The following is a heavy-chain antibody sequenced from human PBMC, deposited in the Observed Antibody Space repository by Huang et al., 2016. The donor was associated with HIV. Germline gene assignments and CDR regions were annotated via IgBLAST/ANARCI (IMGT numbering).Heavy chain of an antibody. D-gene: IGHD6-6*01. Sequence: QVQLQESGPGLVKPSETLSLTCTVSGGSMSSYYWSWIRQPPGKGLEWIGYIYYSGSTNYNPSHKSRVTISVDTSKNQFSLRLSSVTAADTAVYYCASANIAARRWFDPWGQGSLVTVSS. CDR2: IYYSGST. J-gene: IGHJ5*02. V-gene: IGHV4-59*01. CDR1: GGSMSSYY. CDR3: ASANIAARRWFDP.